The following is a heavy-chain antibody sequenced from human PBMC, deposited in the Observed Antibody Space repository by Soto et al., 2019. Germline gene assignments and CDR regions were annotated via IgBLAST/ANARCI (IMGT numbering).Heavy chain of an antibody. CDR3: ARVGPPADP. J-gene: IGHJ5*02. V-gene: IGHV1-2*06. CDR2: INPNSGGT. CDR1: GYSSTSHY. Sequence: ASVKVSCKAIGYSSTSHYMHWVRQAPGQELGWMGRINPNSGGTNYAQKFQGRVTITRDTSASTAYMELSSLRSEDTAVYYCARVGPPADPWGQGTLVTVSS.